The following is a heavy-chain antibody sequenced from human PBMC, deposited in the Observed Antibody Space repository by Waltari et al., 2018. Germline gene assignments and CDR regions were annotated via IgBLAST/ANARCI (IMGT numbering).Heavy chain of an antibody. CDR2: ISGSDGRT. V-gene: IGHV3-23*04. CDR1: GFRFRSYA. CDR3: AKDLGGYSGSHWYFDV. D-gene: IGHD1-26*01. Sequence: EVQLVESGGGSVQPGGSLRLSCAASGFRFRSYAMSWVRTAPGKGLEWRSSISGSDGRTNYADSAKGRFTISRDNSKDTLFLQMNSLGVDDAAVYYCAKDLGGYSGSHWYFDVWGRGTLVTVSS. J-gene: IGHJ2*01.